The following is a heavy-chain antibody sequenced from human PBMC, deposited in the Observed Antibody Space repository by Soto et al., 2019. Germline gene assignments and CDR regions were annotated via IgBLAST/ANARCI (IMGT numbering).Heavy chain of an antibody. V-gene: IGHV4-34*01. CDR3: ARGFRGVYFDF. CDR2: INQSGST. D-gene: IGHD3-10*01. CDR1: GGSFSGYY. J-gene: IGHJ4*02. Sequence: SETLSLTCAVYGGSFSGYYWSWIRQPPGKGLEWIGEINQSGSTNYNPSLKSRVTISVDTSKNQFSLKLSSVTAADTAVYFCARGFRGVYFDFWGQGTLVTVSS.